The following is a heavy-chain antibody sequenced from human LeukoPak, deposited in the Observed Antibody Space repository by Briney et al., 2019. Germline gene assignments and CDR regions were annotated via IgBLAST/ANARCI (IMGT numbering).Heavy chain of an antibody. CDR1: GSTFSSYW. Sequence: GGSLRLSCAASGSTFSSYWMSWVRQAPGKGLEWVANIKQDGSEKYYVDSVKGRFTISRDNAKNSLYLQMNSLRAEDTAVYYCARDRMISGWYNWFDPWGQGTLVTVSS. CDR3: ARDRMISGWYNWFDP. V-gene: IGHV3-7*03. J-gene: IGHJ5*02. D-gene: IGHD6-19*01. CDR2: IKQDGSEK.